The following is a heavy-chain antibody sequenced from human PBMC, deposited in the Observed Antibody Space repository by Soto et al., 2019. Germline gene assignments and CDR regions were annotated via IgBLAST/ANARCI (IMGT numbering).Heavy chain of an antibody. D-gene: IGHD3-3*01. J-gene: IGHJ6*02. V-gene: IGHV1-69*13. CDR3: ARDPRITIFGVVTLVGMDV. CDR2: IIPIFGTA. CDR1: GGTFSSYA. Sequence: SVNVSCKASGGTFSSYAISWVRQAPGQGLEWMGGIIPIFGTANYAQKFQGRVTITADESTSTAYMELSSLRSEDTAVYYCARDPRITIFGVVTLVGMDVWGQGTTVTVSS.